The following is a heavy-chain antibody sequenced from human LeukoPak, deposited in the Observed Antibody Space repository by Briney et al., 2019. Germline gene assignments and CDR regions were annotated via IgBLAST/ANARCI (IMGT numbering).Heavy chain of an antibody. J-gene: IGHJ4*02. Sequence: GGSLRLSCATSGFSFSVYWMHWVRQAPGKGLEWVSGINWNGGSTGYADSVKGRFTISRDNAKNSLYLQMNSLRAEDTALYYCARTIPYCGVTPCDERGYYFDYWGQGTLVTVSS. CDR1: GFSFSVYW. V-gene: IGHV3-20*04. CDR3: ARTIPYCGVTPCDERGYYFDY. CDR2: INWNGGST. D-gene: IGHD2-21*01.